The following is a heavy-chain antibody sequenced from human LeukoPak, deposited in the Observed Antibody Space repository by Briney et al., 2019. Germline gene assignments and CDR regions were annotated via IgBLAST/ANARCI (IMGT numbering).Heavy chain of an antibody. J-gene: IGHJ5*01. V-gene: IGHV3-7*01. Sequence: PGGSLRLSCEASGFTFSNYWMSWVRQAPGKGLEWVANIKQDGSEKYYVDSVKGRFTISRDNAKNTLFLQMNSLRAGDTAVYYCARDYSSTSVLDSWGQGTLVTVSS. D-gene: IGHD2-2*01. CDR2: IKQDGSEK. CDR3: ARDYSSTSVLDS. CDR1: GFTFSNYW.